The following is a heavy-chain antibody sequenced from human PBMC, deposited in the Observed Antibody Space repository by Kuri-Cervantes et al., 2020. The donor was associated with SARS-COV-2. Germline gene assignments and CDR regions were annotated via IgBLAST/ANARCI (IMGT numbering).Heavy chain of an antibody. J-gene: IGHJ4*02. CDR3: ARGRRVYSSSWFLFDY. V-gene: IGHV1-2*02. CDR2: INPNSGGK. D-gene: IGHD6-13*01. CDR1: GYTFTSYG. Sequence: ASVTVSCKASGYTFTSYGISWVRQAPGQGLEWMGWINPNSGGKNYAQKFQGRVTMTRDTSISTAYMELSRLRSDDTAVYYCARGRRVYSSSWFLFDYWGQGTLVTVSS.